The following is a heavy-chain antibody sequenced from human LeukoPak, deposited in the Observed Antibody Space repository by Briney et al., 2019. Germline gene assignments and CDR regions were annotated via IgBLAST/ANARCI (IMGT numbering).Heavy chain of an antibody. V-gene: IGHV3-74*01. Sequence: PGGSLRLSCATSGFTFSRYWMHWVRQAPGKGLVWVSRINSDGSSTTYADSVKGRFTISRDNAKNTLYLQMNSLRAEDTAVYYCARASVVVVPAYYYYAMGVWGQGTTVTVSS. CDR1: GFTFSRYW. J-gene: IGHJ6*02. CDR2: INSDGSST. CDR3: ARASVVVVPAYYYYAMGV. D-gene: IGHD2-2*01.